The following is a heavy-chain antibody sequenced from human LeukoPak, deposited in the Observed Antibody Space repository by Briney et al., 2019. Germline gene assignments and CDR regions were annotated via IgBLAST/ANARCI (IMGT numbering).Heavy chain of an antibody. CDR1: GGSISSSSYY. J-gene: IGHJ5*02. Sequence: PSETLSLTCTVSGGSISSSSYYWGWIRQPPGKGVEWIGCIYESGTTNYNPSLKSRVTISLDTSKNQFSLKLSSVTAADTAVYYCARDSSHWMWGGFDPWGQGSLVIVSS. V-gene: IGHV4-61*01. D-gene: IGHD1-1*01. CDR2: IYESGTT. CDR3: ARDSSHWMWGGFDP.